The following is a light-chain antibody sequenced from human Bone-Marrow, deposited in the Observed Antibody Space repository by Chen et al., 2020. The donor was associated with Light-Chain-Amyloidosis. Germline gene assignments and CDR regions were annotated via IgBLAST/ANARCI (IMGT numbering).Light chain of an antibody. CDR1: SGSIATNY. Sequence: NFMLTQPHSVSESPGKTVIISCTSSSGSIATNYVQWYQQRPGSSPTTVIYEADQRPSGVPDRFSGSIDRSSNSASLTISGLKTEDEADYYCQSYQGSSQGVFGGGTKLTVL. CDR3: QSYQGSSQGV. CDR2: EAD. J-gene: IGLJ3*02. V-gene: IGLV6-57*01.